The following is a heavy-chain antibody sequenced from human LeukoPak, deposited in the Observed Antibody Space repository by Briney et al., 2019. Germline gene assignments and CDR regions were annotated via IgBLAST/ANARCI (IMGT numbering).Heavy chain of an antibody. CDR2: IDPSDSYN. V-gene: IGHV5-10-1*01. Sequence: GDSLKISCQSSGYSFISYWITWVRQMPGKVLEWVGKIDPSDSYNNYSPSFQGHVTISADKSISTAYLQWSSLKASDTAMYYCARHYRTRGMDVWGQGTTVTVSS. D-gene: IGHD1-14*01. CDR1: GYSFISYW. J-gene: IGHJ6*02. CDR3: ARHYRTRGMDV.